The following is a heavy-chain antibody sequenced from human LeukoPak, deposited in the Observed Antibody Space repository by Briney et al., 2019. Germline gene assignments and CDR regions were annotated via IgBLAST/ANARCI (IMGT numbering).Heavy chain of an antibody. D-gene: IGHD2-2*01. CDR2: ISSSSSTI. CDR1: GFTFSSYA. Sequence: PGRSLRLSCAASGFTFSSYAMHWVRQAPGKGLEWVSYISSSSSTIYYADSVKGRFTISRDNAKNSLYLQMNSLRAEDTAVYYCARDCSSTSCYLDYWGQGTLVTVSS. V-gene: IGHV3-48*01. CDR3: ARDCSSTSCYLDY. J-gene: IGHJ4*02.